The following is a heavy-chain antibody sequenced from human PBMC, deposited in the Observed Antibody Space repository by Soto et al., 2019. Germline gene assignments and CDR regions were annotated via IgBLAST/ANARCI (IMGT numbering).Heavy chain of an antibody. D-gene: IGHD3-9*01. Sequence: GESLKISCKGPGYSFTSYWIGWVRQMPGKGLEWMGIIYPGDSDTRYSPSFQGQVTISADKSISTAYLQWSSLKASDTAMYYCARPLRYFDWLGPFDYWGQGTLVTVSS. CDR1: GYSFTSYW. V-gene: IGHV5-51*01. CDR3: ARPLRYFDWLGPFDY. CDR2: IYPGDSDT. J-gene: IGHJ4*02.